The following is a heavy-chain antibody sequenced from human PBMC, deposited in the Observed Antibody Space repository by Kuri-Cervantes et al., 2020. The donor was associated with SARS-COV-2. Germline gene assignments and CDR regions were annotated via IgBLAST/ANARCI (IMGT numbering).Heavy chain of an antibody. CDR1: GFTFSSYA. J-gene: IGHJ4*02. CDR3: TTDPPIVVVPAAIEDLDY. CDR2: IKSKTDGGTT. V-gene: IGHV3-15*01. D-gene: IGHD2-2*02. Sequence: GESLKISCAASGFTFSSYAMSWVRQAPGKGLEWVGRIKSKTDGGTTDYAAPVKGRFTISRDDSKNTLYLQMNSLKTEDTAVYYCTTDPPIVVVPAAIEDLDYWGQGTLVTVSS.